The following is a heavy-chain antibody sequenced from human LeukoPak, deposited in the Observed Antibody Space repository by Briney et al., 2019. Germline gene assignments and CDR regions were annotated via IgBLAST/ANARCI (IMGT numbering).Heavy chain of an antibody. CDR1: GGSISSGSYY. D-gene: IGHD2-15*01. J-gene: IGHJ2*01. CDR2: IYTSGST. Sequence: SETLSLTCTVSGGSISSGSYYWSWIRQPPGKGLEWNGRIYTSGSTNYNPSLKSRVTISVDTSKNQFSLKLSSVTAADTAVYYCARDRDCSGGSCPKWYFDLWGRGTLVTVSS. CDR3: ARDRDCSGGSCPKWYFDL. V-gene: IGHV4-61*02.